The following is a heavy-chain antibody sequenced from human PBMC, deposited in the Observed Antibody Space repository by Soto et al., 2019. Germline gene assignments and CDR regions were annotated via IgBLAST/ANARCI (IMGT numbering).Heavy chain of an antibody. CDR1: GFTFSSYA. Sequence: QVQLVESGGGVVQPGRSLRLSCAASGFTFSSYAMHWVRQAPGKGLEWVAVISYDGSNKYYADSVKGRFTISRDNSKNTLYLQMNSLRAEDTAVYYCARDRGGYSGYDLHYYGMDVWGQGTTVTVSS. V-gene: IGHV3-30-3*01. D-gene: IGHD5-12*01. CDR3: ARDRGGYSGYDLHYYGMDV. J-gene: IGHJ6*02. CDR2: ISYDGSNK.